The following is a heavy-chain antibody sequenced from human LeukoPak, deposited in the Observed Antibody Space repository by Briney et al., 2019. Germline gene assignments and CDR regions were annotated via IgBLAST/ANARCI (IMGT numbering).Heavy chain of an antibody. J-gene: IGHJ4*02. CDR2: ISWSSGSI. D-gene: IGHD3-22*01. CDR1: GFTFDDYA. V-gene: IGHV3-9*01. Sequence: GRSLRLSCAASGFTFDDYAMHWVRQAPGKGLEWVSGISWSSGSIGYADSVKGRFTISRDNAKNSLYLQMNSLRAEDTALYYCAKGVPYYYDSSGYYPFDYWGQGTLVTVSS. CDR3: AKGVPYYYDSSGYYPFDY.